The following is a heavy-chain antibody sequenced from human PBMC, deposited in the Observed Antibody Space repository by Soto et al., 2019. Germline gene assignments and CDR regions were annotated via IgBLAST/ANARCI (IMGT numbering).Heavy chain of an antibody. J-gene: IGHJ4*02. V-gene: IGHV3-7*01. Sequence: EVQLVESGGGLVQTGGPLRLSCAASGFTFSAYWMSWVRQAPGKGLEWVANIKQAGSEKYYVDSVNGRFIISRDDAKNSLFLQVNSLRVEDTAVYYCAREKRATGYFDYWGQGTLVTVSS. D-gene: IGHD6-25*01. CDR3: AREKRATGYFDY. CDR1: GFTFSAYW. CDR2: IKQAGSEK.